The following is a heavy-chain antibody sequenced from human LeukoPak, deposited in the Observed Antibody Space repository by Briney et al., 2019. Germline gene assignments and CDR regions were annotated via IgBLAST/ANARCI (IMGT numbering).Heavy chain of an antibody. Sequence: GGSLRLSCAASGLKFDDYAMHWVRQLPGKGLEWVSGISWNSVAIAYADSVKGRFTISRDNAKKSLNLQMNGLRTEDTALYYCAKDMGDSGSSAFDFWGQGTLVTVSS. CDR2: ISWNSVAI. J-gene: IGHJ4*02. CDR1: GLKFDDYA. CDR3: AKDMGDSGSSAFDF. V-gene: IGHV3-9*01. D-gene: IGHD3-10*01.